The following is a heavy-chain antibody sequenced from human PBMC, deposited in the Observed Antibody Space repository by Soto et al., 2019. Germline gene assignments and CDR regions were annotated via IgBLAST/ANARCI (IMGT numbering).Heavy chain of an antibody. J-gene: IGHJ5*02. CDR3: ATSYGNYRINWFDP. V-gene: IGHV3-23*01. CDR2: LSASSRNT. Sequence: GGSLRLSCAASGFTFSSYAMSWFRPAPGKWLEWVSILSASSRNTDSADSVRGRFTISRDNSKKTVYLQMNSLTAEDTAVYDCATSYGNYRINWFDPWRQGXVVTV. CDR1: GFTFSSYA. D-gene: IGHD4-17*01.